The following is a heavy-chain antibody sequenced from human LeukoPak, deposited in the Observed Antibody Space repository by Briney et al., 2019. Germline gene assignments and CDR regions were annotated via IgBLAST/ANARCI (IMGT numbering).Heavy chain of an antibody. Sequence: SETLSLTCTVSDGSLSSGGYYWSWIRQPAGKGLEWIGRIYTSGSTNYNPSLKSRVTMSVDTSKNQFSLKLSSVTAADTAVYYCARDDSSGYSVSTHAFDIWGQGTMVTVSS. CDR2: IYTSGST. CDR1: DGSLSSGGYY. V-gene: IGHV4-61*02. D-gene: IGHD3-22*01. J-gene: IGHJ3*02. CDR3: ARDDSSGYSVSTHAFDI.